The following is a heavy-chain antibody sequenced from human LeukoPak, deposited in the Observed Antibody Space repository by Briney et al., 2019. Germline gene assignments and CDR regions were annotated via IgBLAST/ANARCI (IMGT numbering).Heavy chain of an antibody. J-gene: IGHJ4*02. CDR2: ISSSSYI. D-gene: IGHD3-9*01. Sequence: GGSLRLSCAASGFTFSSYSMNWVRQAPGKGLEWVSSISSSSYIYYADSVKGRFTISRDNAKNSLYLQMNSLRAEDTAVYYCARTARRYFDWSAYYFDYWGQGTLVTVSS. CDR1: GFTFSSYS. CDR3: ARTARRYFDWSAYYFDY. V-gene: IGHV3-21*01.